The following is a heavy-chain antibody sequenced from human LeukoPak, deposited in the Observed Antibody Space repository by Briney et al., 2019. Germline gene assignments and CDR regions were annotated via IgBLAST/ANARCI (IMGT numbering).Heavy chain of an antibody. CDR1: GFTFSRYW. V-gene: IGHV3-74*01. D-gene: IGHD2-21*01. Sequence: GGSLRLSSAASGFTFSRYWMHWVRQAPGKGLVWVSRMNTDGTRIDYADSVKGRFTISRDNAKDTLYLQMNSLGVEDTAVYFCASDFTGRDADWGQRTLVSVSS. CDR2: MNTDGTRI. CDR3: ASDFTGRDAD. J-gene: IGHJ4*02.